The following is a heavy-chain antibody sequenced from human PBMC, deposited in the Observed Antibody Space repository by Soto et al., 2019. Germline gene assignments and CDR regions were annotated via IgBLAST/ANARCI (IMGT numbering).Heavy chain of an antibody. Sequence: QLQLQESGPGLVKPSETLSLTCTVSGGSISSTRYYWGWIRQPPGKGLEWIGTTYYTGSTYYNPSRKRRVTISVDLPKNQFDLKVRSVTDADTAVYYCVSGPGTTADYWGQGTLVTVSS. D-gene: IGHD1-1*01. V-gene: IGHV4-39*01. CDR2: TYYTGST. J-gene: IGHJ4*02. CDR3: VSGPGTTADY. CDR1: GGSISSTRYY.